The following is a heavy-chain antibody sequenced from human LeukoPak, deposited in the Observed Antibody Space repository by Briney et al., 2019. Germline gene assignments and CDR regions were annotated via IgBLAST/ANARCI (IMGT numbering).Heavy chain of an antibody. CDR2: IYYSGST. Sequence: SETLSLTCTVSGGSISNYYWSWIRQPPGKGLEWIGYIYYSGSTNYNPSLKSRVTISVDTSKNQFSLKLNSVTAADTAVYYCASSGWYSENFQHWGQGTLVTVSS. CDR1: GGSISNYY. J-gene: IGHJ1*01. V-gene: IGHV4-59*01. CDR3: ASSGWYSENFQH. D-gene: IGHD6-19*01.